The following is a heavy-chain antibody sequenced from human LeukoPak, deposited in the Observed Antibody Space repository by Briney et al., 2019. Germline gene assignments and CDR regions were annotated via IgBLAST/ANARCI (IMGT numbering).Heavy chain of an antibody. V-gene: IGHV1-24*01. Sequence: ASVKVSCKVSGYTLTELSMHWVRQAPGKGLEWMGGFDPEDGETIYAQKFQGRVTMTEDTSTDTAHMELSSLRSEDTAVYYCATDLTRIQLWLRPDFDYWGQGTLVTVSS. J-gene: IGHJ4*02. CDR1: GYTLTELS. CDR2: FDPEDGET. CDR3: ATDLTRIQLWLRPDFDY. D-gene: IGHD5-18*01.